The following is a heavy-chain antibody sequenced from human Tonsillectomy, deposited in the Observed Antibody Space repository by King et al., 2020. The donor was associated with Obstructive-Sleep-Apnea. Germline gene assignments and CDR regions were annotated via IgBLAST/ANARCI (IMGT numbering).Heavy chain of an antibody. J-gene: IGHJ6*02. CDR3: ARESTVVRGITIRSIGMDV. CDR2: ISNDGSKK. V-gene: IGHV3-30-3*01. Sequence: VQLVESGGGAVQPGRSLRLSCAASGMTFRTYAMHWVRQAPGKGLEWFAFISNDGSKKYDADSVKGRFTISRDNSKNMMYLQMNSLRAEDTAVYYCARESTVVRGITIRSIGMDVWGQGTTVTVSS. D-gene: IGHD3-10*01. CDR1: GMTFRTYA.